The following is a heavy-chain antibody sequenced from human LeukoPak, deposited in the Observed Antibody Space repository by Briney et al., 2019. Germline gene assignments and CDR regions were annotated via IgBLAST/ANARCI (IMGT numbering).Heavy chain of an antibody. CDR2: INSDGSGT. J-gene: IGHJ4*02. CDR3: VRGDGPLDY. D-gene: IGHD2-21*02. V-gene: IGHV3-74*01. Sequence: GGSLRLSCAASGFTFSSYWMHWVRQAPGKGLVWVSRINSDGSGTRYADSVKGRFTISRDNAKNTLFLQMNSLRADDTAVYYCVRGDGPLDYWGQGTLVTVSS. CDR1: GFTFSSYW.